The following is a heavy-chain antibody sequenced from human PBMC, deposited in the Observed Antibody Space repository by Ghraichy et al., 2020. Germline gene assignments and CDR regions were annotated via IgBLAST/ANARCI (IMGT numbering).Heavy chain of an antibody. D-gene: IGHD6-19*01. CDR1: GGSISSYY. J-gene: IGHJ4*02. CDR2: IYYRWST. Sequence: SETLSLTCTVSGGSISSYYWSWIRQPPGKGLECIGYIYYRWSTNYNPSLKSRVTISVDTSKNQFSLKLSXVTAXDTAVYYCARGGLESSGWXPNDYWGQGXXVTXSS. CDR3: ARGGLESSGWXPNDY. V-gene: IGHV4-59*01.